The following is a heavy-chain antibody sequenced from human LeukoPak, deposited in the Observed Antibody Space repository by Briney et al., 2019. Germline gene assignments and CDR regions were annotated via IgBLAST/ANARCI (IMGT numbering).Heavy chain of an antibody. D-gene: IGHD2-2*02. CDR2: IKDDGSQK. V-gene: IGHV3-7*03. Sequence: GGSLRLSCAPSGFNFIKYWMTWVRQVPGKGLEGVANIKDDGSQKYYVDSVKGRFTISRDNAKNSLYLQMNSLRAEDTALYYCAKAGCSSTTCYSNCWGQGTLVTVSS. CDR1: GFNFIKYW. J-gene: IGHJ4*02. CDR3: AKAGCSSTTCYSNC.